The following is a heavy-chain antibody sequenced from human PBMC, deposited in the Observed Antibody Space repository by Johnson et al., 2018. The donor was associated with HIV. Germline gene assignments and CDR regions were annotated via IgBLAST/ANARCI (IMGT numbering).Heavy chain of an antibody. Sequence: VQLVESGGSLLQPGGSLRLSCAASGFTFSTNAMSWVRQAPGKGLEWVSGISDSGGRTDYADSVKGRFSISRDNSKNTLYLQMNSLRAEDTAVYYCAGEGARNPDGFDIWGQGTTVTVSS. CDR3: AGEGARNPDGFDI. D-gene: IGHD2/OR15-2a*01. CDR1: GFTFSTNA. J-gene: IGHJ3*02. V-gene: IGHV3-23*04. CDR2: ISDSGGRT.